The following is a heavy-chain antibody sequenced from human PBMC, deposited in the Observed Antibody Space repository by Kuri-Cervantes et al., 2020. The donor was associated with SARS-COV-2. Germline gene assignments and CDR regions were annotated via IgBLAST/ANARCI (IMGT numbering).Heavy chain of an antibody. Sequence: GGSLRPSFAASGFTSDNYAMHGVRQAPGKGLWGVAIIANDGTTLYQNSVKGRFTISRDNSRNSVYLQMNSLRREDTAIYYCAREGPHSSSSEVDYWGQGTMVTVSS. J-gene: IGHJ4*02. CDR3: AREGPHSSSSEVDY. CDR2: IANDGTTL. D-gene: IGHD6-6*01. V-gene: IGHV3-30*04. CDR1: GFTSDNYA.